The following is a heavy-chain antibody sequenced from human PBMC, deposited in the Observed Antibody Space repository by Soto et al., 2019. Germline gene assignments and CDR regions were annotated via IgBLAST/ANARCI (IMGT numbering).Heavy chain of an antibody. Sequence: QVQLVQSGAEVKKPGSSVKVSCKASGGTFSSYTISWVRQAPGQGLEWMGRIIPILGIANYAQKFQGRVTITADKSTSTAYMELXXXXXXXTAXXXXXXXXXXXFDXWGRGTLVTVSS. J-gene: IGHJ2*01. V-gene: IGHV1-69*02. CDR2: IIPILGIA. CDR3: XXXXXXXFDX. CDR1: GGTFSSYT.